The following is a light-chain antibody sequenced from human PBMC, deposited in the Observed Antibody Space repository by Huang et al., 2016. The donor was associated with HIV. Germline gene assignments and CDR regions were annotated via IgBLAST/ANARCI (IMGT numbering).Light chain of an antibody. V-gene: IGKV1-39*01. CDR3: QQSYTSPRVT. J-gene: IGKJ3*01. CDR1: RNIGSL. CDR2: STS. Sequence: DIQMTQSPSSLSASIGDRVNITCRASRNIGSLLNWYQQKPGRAPKLLIFSTSTLENGVPSRFSGSGSGTDVTLTISSLQPEDFATYSCQQSYTSPRVTFGPGTTVDIK.